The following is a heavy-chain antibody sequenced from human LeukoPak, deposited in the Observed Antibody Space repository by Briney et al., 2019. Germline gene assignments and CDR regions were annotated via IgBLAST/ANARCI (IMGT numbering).Heavy chain of an antibody. CDR1: GYTFTNYG. CDR2: IGVYNGNT. D-gene: IGHD4-17*01. CDR3: AREGGHDSGDYVVANWFDP. V-gene: IGHV1-18*01. Sequence: ASVKVSCKASGYTFTNYGISWVRQAPGQGLEWMGWIGVYNGNTNYAQKLQDRVTMTTDTSTTTAYMELRSLKSDDTAVYYCAREGGHDSGDYVVANWFDPWGQGTLVTVSS. J-gene: IGHJ5*02.